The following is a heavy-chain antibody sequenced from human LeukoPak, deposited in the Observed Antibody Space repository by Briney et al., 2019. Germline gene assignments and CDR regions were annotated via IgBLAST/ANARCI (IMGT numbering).Heavy chain of an antibody. Sequence: GGSLRLSCAASGLIVSNNYMSWVRQAPGKGLEWVSIISLDGSTEFYADSVKGRFTISRDNAKNTVYLEMNSLSVEDTATYYCIRDFRSADLWGQGTLVTVTS. CDR2: ISLDGSTE. CDR1: GLIVSNNY. J-gene: IGHJ5*02. CDR3: IRDFRSADL. V-gene: IGHV3-30-3*01.